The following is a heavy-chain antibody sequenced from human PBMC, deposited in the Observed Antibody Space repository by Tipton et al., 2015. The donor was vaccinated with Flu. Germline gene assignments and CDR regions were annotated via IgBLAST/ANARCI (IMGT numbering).Heavy chain of an antibody. Sequence: QVQLVQSGAGVKKPGASVKISCQASGFSFNTFYLHWVRQAPGQGLEWIGILNPSGTGIIYAQKFQDRVTLTTDPSTHTIYLELTSLKSDDTATYYCARDRGSGWQIAHWGQGTLVTVSS. CDR2: LNPSGTGI. CDR1: GFSFNTFY. D-gene: IGHD6-25*01. J-gene: IGHJ4*02. CDR3: ARDRGSGWQIAH. V-gene: IGHV1-46*02.